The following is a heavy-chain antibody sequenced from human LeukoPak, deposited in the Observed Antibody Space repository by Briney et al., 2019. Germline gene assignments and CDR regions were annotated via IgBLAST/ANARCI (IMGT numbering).Heavy chain of an antibody. CDR2: IYPGDSDT. V-gene: IGHV5-51*01. CDR1: GYSFTSYW. D-gene: IGHD3-3*01. CDR3: AVRDLVDYDFWSGYYTGTNAFDI. J-gene: IGHJ3*02. Sequence: PGESLKTSCKGSGYSFTSYWIGWVRQMPGKGLEWMGIIYPGDSDTRYSPSFQGQVTISADKSISTAYLQWSSLKASDTAMYYCAVRDLVDYDFWSGYYTGTNAFDIWGQGTMVTVSS.